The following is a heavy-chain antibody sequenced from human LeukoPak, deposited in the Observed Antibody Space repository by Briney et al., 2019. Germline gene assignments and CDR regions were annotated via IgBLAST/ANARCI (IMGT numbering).Heavy chain of an antibody. Sequence: GGSLRLSCAASGFTFSSYAMSWVRQAPGKGLEWVSYISSSSSTIYYADSVKGRFTISRDNAKNSLYLQMNSLRAEDTAVYYCARAPLVGATTHYYYMDVWGKGTTVTVSS. V-gene: IGHV3-48*01. J-gene: IGHJ6*03. CDR3: ARAPLVGATTHYYYMDV. CDR1: GFTFSSYA. D-gene: IGHD1-26*01. CDR2: ISSSSSTI.